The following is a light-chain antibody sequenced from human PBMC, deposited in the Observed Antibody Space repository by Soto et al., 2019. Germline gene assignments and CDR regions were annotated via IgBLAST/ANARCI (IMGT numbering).Light chain of an antibody. Sequence: QSVLTQPASVSGSPGQSITISCTGTSSDVGDYNYVSWYQQHPGKAPKLMIYEVSNRPSGVSNRFSGSKSGNTASLTISGLQAEDGADYYCTSYSSSNTRVVFGGGTKVTGL. CDR3: TSYSSSNTRVV. V-gene: IGLV2-14*01. J-gene: IGLJ2*01. CDR2: EVS. CDR1: SSDVGDYNY.